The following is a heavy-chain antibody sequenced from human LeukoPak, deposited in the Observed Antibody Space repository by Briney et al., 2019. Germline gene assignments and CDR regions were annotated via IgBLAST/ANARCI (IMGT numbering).Heavy chain of an antibody. Sequence: PSETLSLTCTVSGASIRSSFWNWIRQPPGRGLEWIGYIYYSGSTNYNPSLKSRVTISVDTSKNQVSLKVSSVTAADTAVYYCARGPTSGSYDYWGQGTLVTASS. V-gene: IGHV4-59*01. J-gene: IGHJ4*02. CDR2: IYYSGST. CDR1: GASIRSSF. CDR3: ARGPTSGSYDY. D-gene: IGHD1-26*01.